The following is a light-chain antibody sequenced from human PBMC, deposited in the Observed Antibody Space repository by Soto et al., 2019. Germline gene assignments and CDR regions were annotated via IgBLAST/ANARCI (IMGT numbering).Light chain of an antibody. J-gene: IGKJ3*01. CDR2: KAS. Sequence: IQMTQFPSTLSASVGDRVTITCRASQSVSSWLAWYQQKPGEAPELLIYKASTLESGVPSRFSGSGSGTDFTLTITSLQPDDLATYYCQQYKSYSQFTFGPGTKVDIK. CDR3: QQYKSYSQFT. V-gene: IGKV1-5*03. CDR1: QSVSSW.